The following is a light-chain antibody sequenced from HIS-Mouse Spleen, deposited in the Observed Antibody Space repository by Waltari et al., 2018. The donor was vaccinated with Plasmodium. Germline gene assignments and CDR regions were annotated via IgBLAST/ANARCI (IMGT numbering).Light chain of an antibody. CDR1: QSVSSSY. J-gene: IGKJ1*01. CDR2: GAS. CDR3: QQDGSSGT. V-gene: IGKV3-20*01. Sequence: EIVLTQSPGTLSLSPGERATLSCRASQSVSSSYLACDQQKPGQAPRLLIYGASSRATGIPDRFSGSGSGTDFTLTISRMEPEDFAVYYWQQDGSSGTFGQGTKVEIK.